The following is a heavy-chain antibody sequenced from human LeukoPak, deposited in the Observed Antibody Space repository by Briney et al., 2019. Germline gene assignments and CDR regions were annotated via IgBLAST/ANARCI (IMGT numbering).Heavy chain of an antibody. CDR2: IRGDESRK. V-gene: IGHV3-7*01. CDR1: GFSFSNYW. J-gene: IGHJ6*02. Sequence: GGSLRLSCAASGFSFSNYWMTWLRQAPGKGLEWVANIRGDESRKYYLDSVTGRFTISRDNAKNSLYLQMNSLRAEDTAVYYCARDPKRDGYNYYYYYGMDVWGQGTTVTVSS. D-gene: IGHD5-24*01. CDR3: ARDPKRDGYNYYYYYGMDV.